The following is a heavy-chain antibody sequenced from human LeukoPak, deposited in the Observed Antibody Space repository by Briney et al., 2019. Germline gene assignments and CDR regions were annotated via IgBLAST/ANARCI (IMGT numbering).Heavy chain of an antibody. CDR3: AKGGVLRYFAWLLYIY. D-gene: IGHD3-9*01. CDR1: GFTFSSYA. CDR2: ISGSGGST. J-gene: IGHJ4*02. V-gene: IGHV3-23*01. Sequence: GGSLRLPCAASGFTFSSYAMSWVRQAPGKGLEWVSAISGSGGSTYYADSVKGRFTISRDNSKNTLYLQMNSLRAEDTAVYYCAKGGVLRYFAWLLYIYWGQGTLVTVSS.